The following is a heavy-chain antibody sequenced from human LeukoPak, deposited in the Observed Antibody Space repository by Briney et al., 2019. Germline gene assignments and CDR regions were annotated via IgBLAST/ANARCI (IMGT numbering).Heavy chain of an antibody. Sequence: SETLSLACAVYGGSFSGYYCSWIRQPPGTGREWSGEINHSGSANYHPSLTSRVTISVDMSKNQFSLKLRSVTAADTAVYYCARARGDYYDSSGYYSAFDYWGQGTLVTVSS. CDR1: GGSFSGYY. CDR3: ARARGDYYDSSGYYSAFDY. D-gene: IGHD3-22*01. CDR2: INHSGSA. J-gene: IGHJ4*02. V-gene: IGHV4-34*01.